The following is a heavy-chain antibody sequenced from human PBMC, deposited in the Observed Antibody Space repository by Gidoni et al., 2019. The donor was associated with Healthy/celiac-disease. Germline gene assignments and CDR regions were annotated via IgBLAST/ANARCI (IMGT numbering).Heavy chain of an antibody. CDR2: INPTTGGT. J-gene: IGHJ4*02. CDR1: GYTFTGSY. Sequence: QGQLVQSGAEVKKPGASVKVSCKASGYTFTGSYLHWLRHAPGQGLEWMGWINPTTGGTKYAESFHGRVTMTRDTSISTAYMELNNLRSDDTAVYYCTRDRDIGFDYWGQGTLVTVSS. V-gene: IGHV1-2*02. CDR3: TRDRDIGFDY. D-gene: IGHD5-12*01.